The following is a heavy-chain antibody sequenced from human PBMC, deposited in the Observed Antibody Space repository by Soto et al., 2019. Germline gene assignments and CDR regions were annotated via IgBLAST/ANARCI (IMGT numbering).Heavy chain of an antibody. CDR3: ATNEGRDGYSFDY. D-gene: IGHD5-12*01. CDR2: IIPIFGTP. J-gene: IGHJ4*02. V-gene: IGHV1-69*01. Sequence: QVQLVQSGAEVKKPGSSVKVSCKASGVTFSRHDMRWVRQAPGQGLAWMGGIIPIFGTPQYAETSQDRVTITADESTSTACMELSSLTSEDTAVYYCATNEGRDGYSFDYWGQGTLVTVSS. CDR1: GVTFSRHD.